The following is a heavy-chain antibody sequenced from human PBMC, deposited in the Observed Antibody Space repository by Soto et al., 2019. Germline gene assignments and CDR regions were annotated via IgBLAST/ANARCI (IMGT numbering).Heavy chain of an antibody. CDR1: GFTFSSYS. CDR3: ARDKESGYCSSTSCSSPFFDY. J-gene: IGHJ4*02. D-gene: IGHD2-2*03. Sequence: GGSLRLSCAASGFTFSSYSMNWVRQAPGKGLEWVSSISSSSSYIYYADSVKGRFTISRDNSKNTLYLQMNSLRAEDTAVYYCARDKESGYCSSTSCSSPFFDYWGQGTLVTVSS. V-gene: IGHV3-21*01. CDR2: ISSSSSYI.